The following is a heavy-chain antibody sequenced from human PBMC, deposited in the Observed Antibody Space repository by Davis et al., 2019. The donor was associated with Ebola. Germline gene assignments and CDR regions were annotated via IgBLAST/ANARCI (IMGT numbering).Heavy chain of an antibody. Sequence: GESLKISCEASGFIFSSYVMSWVRQAPGKGLEWVSTVYSGGSTYYTDSVKGRFTISRDNSKNTVFLQMNSLRAGDTAVYYCASLYCSRGTCHFDSWGQGVLVTVSS. CDR1: GFIFSSYV. J-gene: IGHJ5*01. D-gene: IGHD2-15*01. CDR3: ASLYCSRGTCHFDS. V-gene: IGHV3-53*01. CDR2: VYSGGST.